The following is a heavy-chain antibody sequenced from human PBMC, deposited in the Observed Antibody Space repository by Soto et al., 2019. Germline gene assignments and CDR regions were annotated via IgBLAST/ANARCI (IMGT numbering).Heavy chain of an antibody. V-gene: IGHV1-3*01. Sequence: GASVKVSCKASGYTIASYAVHWVRQAPGQRLEWMGWINPGNGDTKYSQKFQGRVTITRDTSASTAYMELSSLRSEDTAVYYCARGNWNDPDYYYYYGMDVWDQGTTVTVSS. CDR2: INPGNGDT. J-gene: IGHJ6*02. CDR3: ARGNWNDPDYYYYYGMDV. CDR1: GYTIASYA. D-gene: IGHD1-1*01.